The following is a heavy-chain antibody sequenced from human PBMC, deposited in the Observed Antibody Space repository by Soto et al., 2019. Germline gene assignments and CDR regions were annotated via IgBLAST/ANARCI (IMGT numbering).Heavy chain of an antibody. CDR1: GFTFSSYA. CDR2: ISGSGGST. D-gene: IGHD1-26*01. V-gene: IGHV3-23*01. J-gene: IGHJ3*02. Sequence: EVQLLESGGGLVQPGGSLTLSCAASGFTFSSYAMNWVRQAPGKGLEWVSAISGSGGSTYYADSVKGRFTISRDNSKNTMYLQMNSLGGEDRALYFCAKGGSFYVGAFHIWGQGTMVTVSS. CDR3: AKGGSFYVGAFHI.